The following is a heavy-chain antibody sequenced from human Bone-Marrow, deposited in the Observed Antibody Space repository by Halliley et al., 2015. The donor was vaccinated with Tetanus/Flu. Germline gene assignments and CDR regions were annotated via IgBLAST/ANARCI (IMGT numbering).Heavy chain of an antibody. CDR1: GGSIRRDY. CDR2: IYDIGIT. Sequence: LRLSCTASGGSIRRDYWSWIRQTPGKGLEWIGYIYDIGITNYNPSLRRRVTMSLDTSNNQFSLRLRSVTTADAAVYYCARGRPSDTWFINWFDPWGQGTLVTVSS. J-gene: IGHJ5*02. V-gene: IGHV4-59*01. D-gene: IGHD3-10*01. CDR3: ARGRPSDTWFINWFDP.